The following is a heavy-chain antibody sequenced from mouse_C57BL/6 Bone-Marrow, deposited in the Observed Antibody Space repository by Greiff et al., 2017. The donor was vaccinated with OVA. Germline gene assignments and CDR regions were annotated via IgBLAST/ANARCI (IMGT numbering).Heavy chain of an antibody. J-gene: IGHJ4*01. Sequence: VKLMESGAELVRPGASVKLSCKASGYTFTDYYINWVKQRPGQGLEWIARIYPGSGNTYYNEKFKGKATLTAEKSSSTAYMQLSSLTSEDSAVYFCARSRYSNHYYAMDYWGQGTSVTVSS. V-gene: IGHV1-76*01. CDR1: GYTFTDYY. D-gene: IGHD2-5*01. CDR2: IYPGSGNT. CDR3: ARSRYSNHYYAMDY.